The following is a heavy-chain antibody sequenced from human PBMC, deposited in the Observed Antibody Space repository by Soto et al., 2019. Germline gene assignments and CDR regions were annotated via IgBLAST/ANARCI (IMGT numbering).Heavy chain of an antibody. CDR2: IYHSGST. D-gene: IGHD1-1*01. CDR3: ARDQLEGNWFDP. CDR1: GGSISSGGYS. J-gene: IGHJ5*02. V-gene: IGHV4-30-2*01. Sequence: QLQLQESGSGLVRPSQTLSLTCAVSGGSISSGGYSWNWIRQPPGKGLEWIGYIYHSGSTLYNPPLKGRVXLXVXXSKTQFSLKLTSVTAADTAVYYCARDQLEGNWFDPWGQGTLVTVSS.